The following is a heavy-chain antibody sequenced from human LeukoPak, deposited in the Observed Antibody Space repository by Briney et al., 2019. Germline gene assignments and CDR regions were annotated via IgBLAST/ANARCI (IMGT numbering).Heavy chain of an antibody. V-gene: IGHV1-18*01. Sequence: ASVKVSCKASGYTFTNYAISWVRQAPGQGLEWMGWISAYNGNTKYTQKFQGRVTMTRDTSTSTAYMELRSLRSDDTAIYYCGLSGNYYYYYMDVWGKGTTVTISS. CDR3: GLSGNYYYYYMDV. J-gene: IGHJ6*03. CDR2: ISAYNGNT. D-gene: IGHD6-25*01. CDR1: GYTFTNYA.